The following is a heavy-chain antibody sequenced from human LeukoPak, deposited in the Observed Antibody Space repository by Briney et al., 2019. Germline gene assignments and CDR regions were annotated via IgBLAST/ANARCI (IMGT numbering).Heavy chain of an antibody. Sequence: PSQTLSLTCTVSGGSISSGGYYWSWIRQPPGKGLEWIGYIYHSGSTYYNPSLKSRVTISVDRSKNQFSLKLSSVTAADTAVYYCARGPNWRPIDYWGQGTLVTVSS. D-gene: IGHD7-27*01. CDR3: ARGPNWRPIDY. CDR1: GGSISSGGYY. J-gene: IGHJ4*02. CDR2: IYHSGST. V-gene: IGHV4-30-2*01.